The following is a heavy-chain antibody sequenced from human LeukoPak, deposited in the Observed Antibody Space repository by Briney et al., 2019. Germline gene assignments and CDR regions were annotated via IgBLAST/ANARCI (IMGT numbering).Heavy chain of an antibody. CDR3: AKDSYDSRVAAFDI. J-gene: IGHJ3*02. CDR1: GFTFSSYA. D-gene: IGHD3-22*01. V-gene: IGHV3-23*01. CDR2: ISGSGGST. Sequence: GRSLRLSCAASGFTFSSYAMSWVRQAPGKGLEWVSAISGSGGSTYYADSVKGRFTISRDNSKNTLYLQMNSQRAEDTAVYYCAKDSYDSRVAAFDIWGQGTMVTVSS.